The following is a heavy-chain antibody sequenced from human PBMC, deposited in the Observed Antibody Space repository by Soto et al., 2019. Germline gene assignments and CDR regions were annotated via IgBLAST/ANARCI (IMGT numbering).Heavy chain of an antibody. CDR1: GASIHNGGYF. D-gene: IGHD3-9*01. J-gene: IGHJ5*02. CDR2: INHSGIT. CDR3: ARGASTERYFSPSGGAWFDP. V-gene: IGHV4-34*01. Sequence: SETLSLTCSVSGASIHNGGYFWSWIRQSPGKGLEWIGEINHSGITNYNPSLKSRATIFVDTSKKQFTLKLTSVTAADTAVYYCARGASTERYFSPSGGAWFDPWGQGTLVTVPQ.